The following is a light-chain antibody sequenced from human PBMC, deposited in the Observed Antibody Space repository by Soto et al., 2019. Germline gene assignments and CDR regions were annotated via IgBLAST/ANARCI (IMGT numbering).Light chain of an antibody. CDR3: QQSYITPLT. CDR1: QTISSY. V-gene: IGKV1-39*01. CDR2: AAS. Sequence: DIQMTQSPSSLSASVGDRVTITCRASQTISSYLNWYQQKPGKAPKLLIYAASSLQSGVPSRFSGSGSGTDFTLTISSLQPADFATYYCQQSYITPLTFGGGTKVEIK. J-gene: IGKJ4*01.